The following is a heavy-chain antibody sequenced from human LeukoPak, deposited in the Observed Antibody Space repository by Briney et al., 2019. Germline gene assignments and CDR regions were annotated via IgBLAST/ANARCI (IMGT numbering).Heavy chain of an antibody. J-gene: IGHJ4*02. D-gene: IGHD1-14*01. CDR2: IYPSGTT. CDR3: ARRPESPITGFDF. Sequence: SETLSLTCAVSGYSVSSAYYWAWIRQPPGARLEWIGSIYPSGTTYYKSSLRSRLIISIDASKNQFSLRLSSVTAADTAMYYCARRPESPITGFDFWGQGALVAVSS. CDR1: GYSVSSAYY. V-gene: IGHV4-38-2*01.